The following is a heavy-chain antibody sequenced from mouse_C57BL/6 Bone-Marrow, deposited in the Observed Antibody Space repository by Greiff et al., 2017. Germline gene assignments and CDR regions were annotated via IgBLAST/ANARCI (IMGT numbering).Heavy chain of an antibody. CDR3: ARSGFYFDY. D-gene: IGHD3-1*01. CDR2: IDPSDSYT. CDR1: GYTFTSYW. Sequence: QVQLQQPGAELVKPGASVKLSCKASGYTFTSYWMQWVKQRPGQGLEWIGEIDPSDSYTNYNQTFKGKATLTVDTSASTAYMQLSSLTSEDSAVYYCARSGFYFDYWGQGTTLTVSS. V-gene: IGHV1-50*01. J-gene: IGHJ2*01.